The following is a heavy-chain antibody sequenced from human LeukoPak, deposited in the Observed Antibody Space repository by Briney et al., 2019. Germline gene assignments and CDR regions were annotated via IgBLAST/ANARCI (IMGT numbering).Heavy chain of an antibody. CDR2: MNPNSGNT. J-gene: IGHJ4*02. Sequence: ASVKVSCKASGYTFTSYDINWVRQATGQGLEWMGWMNPNSGNTGYAQKFQGRVTMTRNTSISTAYMEPSSLRSEDTAVYYCARDGIAVAGTFDYWGQGTLVTVSS. CDR3: ARDGIAVAGTFDY. CDR1: GYTFTSYD. D-gene: IGHD6-19*01. V-gene: IGHV1-8*01.